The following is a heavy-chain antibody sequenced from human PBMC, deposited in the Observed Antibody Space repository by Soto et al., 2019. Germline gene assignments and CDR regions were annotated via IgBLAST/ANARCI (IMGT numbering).Heavy chain of an antibody. D-gene: IGHD5-12*01. Sequence: QVQLVQSGAEVKKPGASVKVSCKASGYTFTSYDINWVRQATGQGLEWMGWMNPNSGNTGYAQKFQGRVTMTRNTSISTSYMDLSSLRSEYTAVYYCASWTHYRGYDCYYCYGMDVWCQGTTVTVS. V-gene: IGHV1-8*01. CDR3: ASWTHYRGYDCYYCYGMDV. CDR2: MNPNSGNT. CDR1: GYTFTSYD. J-gene: IGHJ6*02.